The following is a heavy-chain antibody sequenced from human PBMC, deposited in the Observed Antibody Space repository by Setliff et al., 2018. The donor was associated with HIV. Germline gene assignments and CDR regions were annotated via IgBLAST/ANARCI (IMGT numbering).Heavy chain of an antibody. CDR3: AREGPYYYGMDV. D-gene: IGHD3-10*01. Sequence: SETLSLTCAVSGVSLSNTDFYWTWARQAPGVGLEWIGFIDYSGTTHYNPSLKSRVTISNDMSNNHFSLHLTSVTAADTAIYFCAREGPYYYGMDVWGQGTTVTVSS. CDR1: GVSLSNTDFY. J-gene: IGHJ6*02. V-gene: IGHV4-30-4*08. CDR2: IDYSGTT.